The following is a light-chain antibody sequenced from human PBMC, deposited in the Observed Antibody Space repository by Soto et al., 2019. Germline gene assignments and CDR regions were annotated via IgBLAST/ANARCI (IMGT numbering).Light chain of an antibody. CDR2: LAS. J-gene: IGKJ1*01. Sequence: DIQMAQSPSSLSASVGDRVTITCLASQSISNYLNWYQQRPGKAPKLLIYLASSLSSGVPSKFSGSGSGTDFTLTISVLQPEDSATYYCQQTYKTPLTCGQGTKV. CDR1: QSISNY. V-gene: IGKV1-39*01. CDR3: QQTYKTPLT.